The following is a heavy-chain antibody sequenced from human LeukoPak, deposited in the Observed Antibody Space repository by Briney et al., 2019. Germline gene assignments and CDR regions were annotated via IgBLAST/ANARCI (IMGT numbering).Heavy chain of an antibody. CDR2: IYYSGST. CDR1: GGSISSSSYY. D-gene: IGHD3-22*01. J-gene: IGHJ5*02. Sequence: SETLSLTCTVSGGSISSSSYYWGWIRQPPGKGLEWIGSIYYSGSTYYNPSLKSRVTISVDTSKNQFSLKLSSVTAADTAVYYCARQDYDSSGHYFGNWFDPWGQGTLVTVSS. V-gene: IGHV4-39*01. CDR3: ARQDYDSSGHYFGNWFDP.